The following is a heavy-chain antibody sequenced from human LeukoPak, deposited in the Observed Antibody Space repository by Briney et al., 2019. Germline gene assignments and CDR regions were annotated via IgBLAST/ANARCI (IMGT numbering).Heavy chain of an antibody. V-gene: IGHV1-18*01. CDR2: ISAYNGNT. CDR1: GYSFTNYG. CDR3: ARGGVTPKGPYYYYYMDV. D-gene: IGHD2-21*02. Sequence: ASVKVSCKASGYSFTNYGISWVRQAPGQGLEGMGWISAYNGNTNYAQKLQDRVTMTTDTSTSTAYMDLRSLRSDDTAVYYCARGGVTPKGPYYYYYMDVWGKGTTVTVSS. J-gene: IGHJ6*03.